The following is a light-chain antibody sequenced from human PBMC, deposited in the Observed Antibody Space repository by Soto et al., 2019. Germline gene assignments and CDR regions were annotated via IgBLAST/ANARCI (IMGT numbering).Light chain of an antibody. Sequence: QSVLRQPPSVSGAPGQRVTISCTGSSSNIGAGYDVHWYQQLPGTAPKLLIYRNTNRPSGVPDRFSGSRSGTSASLAITGLQAEDEADYYCQSFDSTFVFGGGTKLTVL. J-gene: IGLJ2*01. CDR1: SSNIGAGYD. V-gene: IGLV1-40*01. CDR3: QSFDSTFV. CDR2: RNT.